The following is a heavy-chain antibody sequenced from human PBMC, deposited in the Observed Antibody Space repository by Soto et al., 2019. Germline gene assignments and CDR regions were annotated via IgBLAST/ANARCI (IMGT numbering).Heavy chain of an antibody. D-gene: IGHD2-2*01. CDR1: GFTFRTYA. CDR2: ISDSGTT. Sequence: GGSLRLSCAASGFTFRTYAMSWVRQAPGKGLEWVSTISDSGTTYYADSVKGRFTISRDNSRNALDLQMNSLRVEDTAVYYCAKGGEGSCSRTSCLYFSDSWGQGTLVTVSS. V-gene: IGHV3-23*01. CDR3: AKGGEGSCSRTSCLYFSDS. J-gene: IGHJ5*02.